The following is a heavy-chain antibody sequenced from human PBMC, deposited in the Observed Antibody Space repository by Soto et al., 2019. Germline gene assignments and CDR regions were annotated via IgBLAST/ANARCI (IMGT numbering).Heavy chain of an antibody. Sequence: SETLSLTSAVYGGSFSGYYWSWIRQPPGKGLEWIGEINHSGSTNYNPSLKSRVTISVDTSKNQFSLKLSSVTAADTAVYYCASSKGYYYGSGSYLTLDYWGQGTLVTVSS. CDR1: GGSFSGYY. D-gene: IGHD3-10*01. V-gene: IGHV4-34*01. CDR2: INHSGST. CDR3: ASSKGYYYGSGSYLTLDY. J-gene: IGHJ4*02.